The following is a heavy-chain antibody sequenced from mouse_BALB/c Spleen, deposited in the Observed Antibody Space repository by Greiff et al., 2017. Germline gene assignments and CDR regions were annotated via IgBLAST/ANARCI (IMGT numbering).Heavy chain of an antibody. CDR1: GYSFTGYY. Sequence: VQLKESGPELVKPGASVKISCKASGYSFTGYYMHWVKQSHVKSLEWIGRINPYNGATSYNQNFKDKASLTVDKSSSTAYMELHSLTSEDSAVYYCARGSSSYFDYWGQGTPLTVSS. CDR3: ARGSSSYFDY. J-gene: IGHJ2*01. V-gene: IGHV1-31*01. CDR2: INPYNGAT. D-gene: IGHD1-1*01.